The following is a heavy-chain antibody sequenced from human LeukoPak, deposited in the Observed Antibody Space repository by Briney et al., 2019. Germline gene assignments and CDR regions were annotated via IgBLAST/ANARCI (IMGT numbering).Heavy chain of an antibody. J-gene: IGHJ5*02. CDR2: IDWDDDK. D-gene: IGHD4-17*01. Sequence: SGPTLVKPTQTLTLTCTFSGFSLSTSGVGVGWIRQPPGKALEWLARIDWDDDKYYSTSLKTRLTISKDTSKNQVVLTMTNMDPVDTATYYCARILCYGDFNWFDPWGQGTLVTVSS. CDR1: GFSLSTSGVG. CDR3: ARILCYGDFNWFDP. V-gene: IGHV2-70*11.